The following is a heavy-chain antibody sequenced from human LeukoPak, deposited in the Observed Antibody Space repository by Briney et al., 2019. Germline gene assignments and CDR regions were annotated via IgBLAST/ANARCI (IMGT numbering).Heavy chain of an antibody. CDR3: ARVYTGYSYGYGLNYFDY. Sequence: SETLSLTCTVSGGSISNGGYYWSWIRQHPGKGLEWIVYIYYSGSTYYNPSLKSRVTISVDTSKNQFSLKLSSVTAADTAVYYCARVYTGYSYGYGLNYFDYWGQGTLVTVSS. CDR1: GGSISNGGYY. V-gene: IGHV4-31*03. CDR2: IYYSGST. J-gene: IGHJ4*02. D-gene: IGHD5-18*01.